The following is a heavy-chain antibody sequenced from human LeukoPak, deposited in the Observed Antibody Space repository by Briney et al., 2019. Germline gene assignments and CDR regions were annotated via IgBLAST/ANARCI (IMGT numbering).Heavy chain of an antibody. CDR1: GFTFSNAW. CDR3: TPSPPRATVTTD. V-gene: IGHV3-15*01. CDR2: IKSKTDAGPT. D-gene: IGHD4-17*01. Sequence: PGGSLRLSCAASGFTFSNAWMSWVRQAPGKGLEWVGRIKSKTDAGPTDYAAPVKGRFTISRDDSKNTLYLRMNSLKIEDTGVYYCTPSPPRATVTTDWGQGTLVTVS. J-gene: IGHJ4*02.